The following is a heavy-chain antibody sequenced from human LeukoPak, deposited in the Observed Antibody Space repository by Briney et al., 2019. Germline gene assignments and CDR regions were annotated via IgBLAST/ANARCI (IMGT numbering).Heavy chain of an antibody. D-gene: IGHD3-9*01. Sequence: PGGSLRLSCAASGFTFSSYGMHWVRQAPGKGLEWVAVIWYDGSNKYYADSVKGRFTISRDNSKNTLYLQMNSLRAEDTAVYYCAKANILTGYYPQYDYYGMDVWGQGTTVTVSS. CDR1: GFTFSSYG. J-gene: IGHJ6*02. V-gene: IGHV3-30*02. CDR3: AKANILTGYYPQYDYYGMDV. CDR2: IWYDGSNK.